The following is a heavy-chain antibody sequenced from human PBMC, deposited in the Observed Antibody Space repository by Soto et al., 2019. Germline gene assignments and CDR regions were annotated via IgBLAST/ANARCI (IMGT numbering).Heavy chain of an antibody. V-gene: IGHV4-34*01. CDR2: INHSGST. CDR1: GGSFSGYY. D-gene: IGHD6-6*01. J-gene: IGHJ4*02. CDR3: ARGGIAARPSIARHRY. Sequence: PSETLSLTCAVYGGSFSGYYWSGIGQPPGKGLEWIGEINHSGSTNYNPSLKSRVTISVDTYKNQFSLKLSSVTAADTAVYYCARGGIAARPSIARHRYWGQGTLVTVSS.